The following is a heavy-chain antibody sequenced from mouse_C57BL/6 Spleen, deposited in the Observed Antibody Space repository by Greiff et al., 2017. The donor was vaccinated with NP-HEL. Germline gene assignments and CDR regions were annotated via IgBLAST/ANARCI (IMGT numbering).Heavy chain of an antibody. CDR2: IYPGDGDT. CDR1: GYAFSSSW. J-gene: IGHJ2*01. V-gene: IGHV1-82*01. CDR3: ARQGITTRAYDY. D-gene: IGHD2-4*01. Sequence: QVQLQQSGPELVKPGASVKIFCKASGYAFSSSWMNWVKQRPGKGLEWIGRIYPGDGDTNYNGKFKGKATLTADKSSSTAYMQLSSLTSEDSAVYFCARQGITTRAYDYWGQGTTLTVSS.